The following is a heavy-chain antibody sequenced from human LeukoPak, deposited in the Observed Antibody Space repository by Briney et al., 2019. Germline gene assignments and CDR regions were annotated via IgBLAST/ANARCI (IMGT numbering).Heavy chain of an antibody. V-gene: IGHV4-59*01. CDR3: ARGSGIYNWFDP. J-gene: IGHJ5*02. CDR1: GGSISSYY. Sequence: SETLSLTCTVSGGSISSYYWSWTRQPPGKGLEWIGYIYYSGSTNYNPSLKSRVTISVDTSKNQFSLKLSSVTAADTAVYYCARGSGIYNWFDPWGQGTLVTVSS. CDR2: IYYSGST.